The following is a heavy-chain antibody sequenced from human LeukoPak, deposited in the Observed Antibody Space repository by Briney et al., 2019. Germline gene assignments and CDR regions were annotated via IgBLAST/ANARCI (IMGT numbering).Heavy chain of an antibody. CDR2: INHSGST. CDR3: ARRRYSGYAFSNLGNWFDP. J-gene: IGHJ5*02. CDR1: GGSISSSSYY. V-gene: IGHV4-39*07. D-gene: IGHD5-12*01. Sequence: SETLSLTCTVSGGSISSSSYYWSWIRQPPGKGLEWIGEINHSGSTNYNPSLKSRVTTSVDTSKNQFSLKLSSVTAADTAVYYCARRRYSGYAFSNLGNWFDPWGQGTLVTVSS.